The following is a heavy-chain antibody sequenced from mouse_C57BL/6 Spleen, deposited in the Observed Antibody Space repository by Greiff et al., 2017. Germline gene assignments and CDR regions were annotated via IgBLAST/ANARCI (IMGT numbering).Heavy chain of an antibody. CDR3: TSSARGDYYAMDY. J-gene: IGHJ4*01. Sequence: VQLQQSGAELVRPGASVTLSCKASGYTFTDYEMHWVKQTPVHGLEWIGALDPETGGTAYNQKFKGKAILTADKSSSTAYMELRSLTSEDSAVYYCTSSARGDYYAMDYWGQGTSVTVSS. V-gene: IGHV1-15*01. CDR1: GYTFTDYE. CDR2: LDPETGGT. D-gene: IGHD3-2*02.